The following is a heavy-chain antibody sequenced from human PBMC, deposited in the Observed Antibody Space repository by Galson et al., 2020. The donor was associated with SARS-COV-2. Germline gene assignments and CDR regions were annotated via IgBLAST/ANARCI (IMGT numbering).Heavy chain of an antibody. J-gene: IGHJ6*02. D-gene: IGHD2-21*02. Sequence: SQTLSLTCAISGDSVSSNSAAWNWIRQSPSRGLEWLGRTYYRSKWYNDYAVSVKSRITINPDTSKNQFSLQLNSVTPEDTAVYYCARDQGIVVVTAIDYGMDVWGQGTTVTVSS. CDR1: GDSVSSNSAA. CDR3: ARDQGIVVVTAIDYGMDV. CDR2: TYYRSKWYN. V-gene: IGHV6-1*01.